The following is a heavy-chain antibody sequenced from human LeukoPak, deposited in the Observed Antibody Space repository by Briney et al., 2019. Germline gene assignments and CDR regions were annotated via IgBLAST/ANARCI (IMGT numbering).Heavy chain of an antibody. Sequence: ASVKVSCKASGGTFSSYAISWVRQAPGQGLEWMGGIIPIFGTANYAQKFQGRVTITADESTSTAYMELSSLRSEDTAVYYCARTYYDSSGYYYYNWFDPWGQGTLVTVSS. CDR1: GGTFSSYA. CDR3: ARTYYDSSGYYYYNWFDP. V-gene: IGHV1-69*13. CDR2: IIPIFGTA. D-gene: IGHD3-22*01. J-gene: IGHJ5*02.